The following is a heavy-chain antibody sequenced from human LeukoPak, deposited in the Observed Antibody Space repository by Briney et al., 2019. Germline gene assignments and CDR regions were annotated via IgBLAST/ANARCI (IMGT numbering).Heavy chain of an antibody. CDR3: AKNVHDYVWGSYRQSDY. V-gene: IGHV3-23*01. CDR2: ISGSGGST. J-gene: IGHJ4*02. Sequence: GSLRLSCAASGFTFSSYAMSWVRQAPGKGLEWVSAISGSGGSTYYADSVKGRFTISRDNSKNTLYLQMNSLRAEDTAVYYCAKNVHDYVWGSYRQSDYWGQGTLVTVSS. D-gene: IGHD3-16*02. CDR1: GFTFSSYA.